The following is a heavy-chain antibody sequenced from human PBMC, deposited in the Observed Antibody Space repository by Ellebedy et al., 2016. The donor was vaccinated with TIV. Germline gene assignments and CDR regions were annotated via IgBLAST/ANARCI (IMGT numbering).Heavy chain of an antibody. V-gene: IGHV4-59*01. CDR1: GGSITDYY. CDR3: AREVYDTLTGFGYGMDV. D-gene: IGHD3-9*01. CDR2: ISSSGSI. J-gene: IGHJ6*02. Sequence: PGGSLRLSCTVSGGSITDYYWNWIRQPPGKGLEWIGYISSSGSINYNSSLKSRLTISIDTSKNQLSLKVTSVTAADTAVYYCAREVYDTLTGFGYGMDVWGQGTTVIVS.